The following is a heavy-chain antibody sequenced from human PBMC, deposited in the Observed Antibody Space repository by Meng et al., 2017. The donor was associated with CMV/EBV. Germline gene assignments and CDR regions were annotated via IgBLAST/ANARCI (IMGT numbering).Heavy chain of an antibody. J-gene: IGHJ4*01. CDR1: GSTFTGYG. V-gene: IGHV1-18*01. D-gene: IGHD2-21*01. CDR2: ISVYNGHT. CDR3: ARGVPLGIIYSFDY. Sequence: QVPLVQSGVEVKKPGASVKVSCKASGSTFTGYGISWVRQAPGQGLEWMGWISVYNGHTNFAQNLQGRVTMTTDTSTSTAYVELRSLRSDDTAIYYCARGVPLGIIYSFDYWGQGTLVTVSS.